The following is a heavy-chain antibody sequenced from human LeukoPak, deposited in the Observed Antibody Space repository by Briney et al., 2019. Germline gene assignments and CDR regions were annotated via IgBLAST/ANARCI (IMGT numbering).Heavy chain of an antibody. D-gene: IGHD2-15*01. CDR3: ARPYCSGGSCYRGAFDI. Sequence: PSETLSLTCTVSGGSISTHYWSWLRPPPGKGLEWIGYIYYSGNTNYNPSLKSRLTISVDTSNNQFSLKLSSVTAADAAMYYCARPYCSGGSCYRGAFDIWGQGTMVTVSS. CDR2: IYYSGNT. CDR1: GGSISTHY. V-gene: IGHV4-59*11. J-gene: IGHJ3*02.